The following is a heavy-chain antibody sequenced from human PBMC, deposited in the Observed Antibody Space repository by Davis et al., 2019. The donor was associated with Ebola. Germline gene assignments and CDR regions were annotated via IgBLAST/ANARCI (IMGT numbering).Heavy chain of an antibody. CDR1: GFTFSSYS. CDR2: ISSSSSYI. V-gene: IGHV3-21*01. Sequence: GESLKISCAASGFTFSSYSMNWVRQAPGKGLEWVSSISSSSSYIYYADSVKGRFTISRDNAKNSLYLQMNSLRAEDTAVYYCAREPEDSSSLSSDYGMGVWGQGTTVTVSS. D-gene: IGHD6-6*01. CDR3: AREPEDSSSLSSDYGMGV. J-gene: IGHJ6*02.